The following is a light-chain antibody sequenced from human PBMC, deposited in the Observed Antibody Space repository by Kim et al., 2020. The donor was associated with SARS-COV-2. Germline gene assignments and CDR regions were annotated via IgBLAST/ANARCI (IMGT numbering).Light chain of an antibody. CDR1: SSDVGSYNL. CDR3: CSYAGGSTPWV. Sequence: QSITISCTGTSSDVGSYNLVSWYQQHPGKAPKLLIYEVTKRPSGVSNRFSGAKSGNTASLTISGLQAEDEADYHCCSYAGGSTPWVFGGGTQLTVL. CDR2: EVT. J-gene: IGLJ3*02. V-gene: IGLV2-23*02.